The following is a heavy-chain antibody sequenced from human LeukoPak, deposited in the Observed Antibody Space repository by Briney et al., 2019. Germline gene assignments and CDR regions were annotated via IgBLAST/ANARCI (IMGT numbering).Heavy chain of an antibody. CDR3: ARVGPYSPTVTNSPTWAWFDP. Sequence: ASVKVSCKASGYTFTSYDINWVRQATGQGLEWMGWMNPNSGNTGYAQKFQGRVTMTRNTSISTAYMELSSLRSEDTAVYYCARVGPYSPTVTNSPTWAWFDPWGQGTLVTVSS. CDR2: MNPNSGNT. J-gene: IGHJ5*02. D-gene: IGHD4-11*01. V-gene: IGHV1-8*01. CDR1: GYTFTSYD.